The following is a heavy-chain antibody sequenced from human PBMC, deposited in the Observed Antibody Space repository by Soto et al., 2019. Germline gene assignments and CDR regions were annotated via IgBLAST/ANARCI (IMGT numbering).Heavy chain of an antibody. V-gene: IGHV3-23*01. CDR1: GFTFSSYA. D-gene: IGHD1-26*01. Sequence: EVQLLESGGGLVQPGGSLRLSCAASGFTFSSYAMRWVRQAPGKGLEWVSAISGSADSTYYADSVKGRFTISRDYSKNTLYLQMNSLRPEDTAVYYCARRGSGSYYDYWGQGTLVTVSS. CDR3: ARRGSGSYYDY. J-gene: IGHJ4*02. CDR2: ISGSADST.